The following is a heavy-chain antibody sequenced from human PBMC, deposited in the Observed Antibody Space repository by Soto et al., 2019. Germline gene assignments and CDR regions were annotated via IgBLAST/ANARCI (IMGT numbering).Heavy chain of an antibody. D-gene: IGHD6-19*01. Sequence: QVQLVQSGAEVKKPGSSVKVSCKASGGTFSSYAISWVRQAPGQGLEWMGGIIPIFGTANYAQKFQGRVTITADESTSTAYMELRSLRFEDTAVYYCARLKQLEDWFDPWGQGTLVTGSS. CDR2: IIPIFGTA. CDR1: GGTFSSYA. V-gene: IGHV1-69*01. J-gene: IGHJ5*02. CDR3: ARLKQLEDWFDP.